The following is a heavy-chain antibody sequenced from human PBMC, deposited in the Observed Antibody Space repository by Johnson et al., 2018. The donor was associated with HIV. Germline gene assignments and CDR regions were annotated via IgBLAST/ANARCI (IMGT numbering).Heavy chain of an antibody. CDR2: IYSGGST. CDR3: AKRDPKESPYDILTGLLASFDI. Sequence: DVQVVESGGGLIQPGGSLRLSCAASGFTVSSNYMSWVRQAPGKGLEWVSVIYSGGSTYYADSVNGRFTISRDTSKNTLYLQMNSLRVEDTAVYYCAKRDPKESPYDILTGLLASFDIWGQGTMVTVSS. J-gene: IGHJ3*02. D-gene: IGHD3-9*01. V-gene: IGHV3-53*01. CDR1: GFTVSSNY.